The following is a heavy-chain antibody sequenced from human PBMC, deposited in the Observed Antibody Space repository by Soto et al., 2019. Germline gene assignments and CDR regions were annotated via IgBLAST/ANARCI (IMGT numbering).Heavy chain of an antibody. CDR2: ITHSGST. CDR3: ARGGGDYYSMDV. Sequence: QVQLQQWGAGLLKPSETLSLTCAVYGGSISDYNWSWVRRPPGKGLEWIGEITHSGSTNCRPSLESRLTISVDTSKNQFSLKLSSVTAADTAVYYCARGGGDYYSMDVWGEGTTVTVSS. CDR1: GGSISDYN. J-gene: IGHJ6*03. V-gene: IGHV4-34*01.